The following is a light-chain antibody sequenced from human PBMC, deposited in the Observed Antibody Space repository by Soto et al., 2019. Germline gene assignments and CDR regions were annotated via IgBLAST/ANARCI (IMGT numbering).Light chain of an antibody. Sequence: EIVMTQSPATLSVFPGERATVSCWASQSVGGTFLAWYQQKGGQAPRLLIHGASNRATGIPDRFSGSGSGTDFTLTISRLEPEDFAVYYCQQYGGSPRTFGQGTKVDIK. CDR2: GAS. J-gene: IGKJ1*01. CDR1: QSVGGTF. V-gene: IGKV3-20*01. CDR3: QQYGGSPRT.